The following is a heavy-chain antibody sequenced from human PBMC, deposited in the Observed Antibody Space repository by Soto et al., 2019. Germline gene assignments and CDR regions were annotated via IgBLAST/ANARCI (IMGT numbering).Heavy chain of an antibody. CDR1: GYTFASYG. CDR3: ARVKVPAAILGAFDL. D-gene: IGHD2-2*02. V-gene: IGHV1-18*01. CDR2: ISPYNYNI. J-gene: IGHJ3*01. Sequence: ASVKVSCKTSGYTFASYGISWVRQAPGQGLEWMGWISPYNYNIYYGQKVQDRVALTTDTSTSTAYMELRSLKSDDTAVYYCARVKVPAAILGAFDLWGQGTLVTVSS.